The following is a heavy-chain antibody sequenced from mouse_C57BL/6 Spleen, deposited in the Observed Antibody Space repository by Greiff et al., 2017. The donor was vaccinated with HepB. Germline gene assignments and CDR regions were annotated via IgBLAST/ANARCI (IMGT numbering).Heavy chain of an antibody. CDR1: GFNIKDDY. Sequence: VQLQQSGAELVRPGASVKLSCTASGFNIKDDYMHWVKQRPEQGLEWIGWIDPENGDTEYASKFQGKATITADTSSNTAYLQLSSLTSEDTAVYYCTTWGRDYWGQGTSVTVSS. J-gene: IGHJ4*01. CDR3: TTWGRDY. CDR2: IDPENGDT. V-gene: IGHV14-4*01.